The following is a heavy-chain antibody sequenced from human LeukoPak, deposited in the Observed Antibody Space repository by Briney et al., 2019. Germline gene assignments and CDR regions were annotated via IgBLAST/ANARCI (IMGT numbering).Heavy chain of an antibody. J-gene: IGHJ4*02. Sequence: PQTLSLTWTVSGGSISSGGYCWNWIREHPGKGLEWIGYIYSSGTTSYNPSLNSRLTISVDTSKNRFSLKLSSVTAADTAVYYCARRGTIDSGRPCNWGQGTLVTVSS. V-gene: IGHV4-31*02. D-gene: IGHD1-26*01. CDR2: IYSSGTT. CDR3: ARRGTIDSGRPCN. CDR1: GGSISSGGYC.